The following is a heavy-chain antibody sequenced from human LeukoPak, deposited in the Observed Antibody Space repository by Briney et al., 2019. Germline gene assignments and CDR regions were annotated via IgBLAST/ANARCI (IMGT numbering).Heavy chain of an antibody. CDR2: IWYDGSNK. V-gene: IGHV3-33*01. D-gene: IGHD3-3*01. Sequence: PGRSLRLSCTASGFTFGDYAMSWVRQAPGKGLEWVAVIWYDGSNKYYADSVKGRFTISRDNSKNTLYLQMNSVRVEDTAVYYCARGGPEWPLDYWGQGTLVTVSS. CDR3: ARGGPEWPLDY. J-gene: IGHJ4*02. CDR1: GFTFGDYA.